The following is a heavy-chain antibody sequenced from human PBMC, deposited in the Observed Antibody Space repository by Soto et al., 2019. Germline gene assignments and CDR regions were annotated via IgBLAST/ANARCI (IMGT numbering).Heavy chain of an antibody. CDR2: ISYDGSNK. CDR3: AKVTLDTAMDRLFDY. J-gene: IGHJ4*02. Sequence: GGSLRLSCAASGFTFSSYGMHWVRQAPGKGLEWVAVISYDGSNKYYADSVKGRFTISRDNSKNTLYLQMNSLRAEDTAVYYCAKVTLDTAMDRLFDYWGQGTLVTVSS. V-gene: IGHV3-30*18. D-gene: IGHD5-18*01. CDR1: GFTFSSYG.